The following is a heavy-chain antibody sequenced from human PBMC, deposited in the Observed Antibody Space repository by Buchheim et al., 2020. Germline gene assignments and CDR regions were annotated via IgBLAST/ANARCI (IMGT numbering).Heavy chain of an antibody. CDR3: AKGRDNEGTGSGMDV. CDR1: GFTFSSYG. J-gene: IGHJ6*02. D-gene: IGHD1-1*01. Sequence: VQLVESGGGLVQPGGSLRLSCAASGFTFSSYGMHWVRQAPGKGLEWVAVISYDGSNKYYADSLKGRFTISRDNSKNTLYLQMNSLRAEDTAVYYCAKGRDNEGTGSGMDVWGQGTT. CDR2: ISYDGSNK. V-gene: IGHV3-30*18.